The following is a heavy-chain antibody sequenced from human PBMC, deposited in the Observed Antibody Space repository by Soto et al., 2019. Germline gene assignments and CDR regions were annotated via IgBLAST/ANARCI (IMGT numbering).Heavy chain of an antibody. J-gene: IGHJ4*02. Sequence: QVQLVESGGGVVQPGRSLRLSCAASGFTFSSYGMHWVRQAPGKGLEGVAVIWYDGSNKYYADSVKGRFTISRDNSKNTLYLQMNSLRAEDTAVYYCARDCPDYGDYCFDYWGQGTLVTVSS. CDR1: GFTFSSYG. D-gene: IGHD4-17*01. CDR3: ARDCPDYGDYCFDY. V-gene: IGHV3-33*01. CDR2: IWYDGSNK.